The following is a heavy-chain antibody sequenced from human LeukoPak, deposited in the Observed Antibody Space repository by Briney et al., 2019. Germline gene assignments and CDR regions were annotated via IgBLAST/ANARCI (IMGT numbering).Heavy chain of an antibody. CDR3: AKYSGNYLRPFDY. J-gene: IGHJ4*02. CDR1: GFTFKTYW. D-gene: IGHD1-26*01. V-gene: IGHV3-74*01. Sequence: GGSLRLSCAASGFTFKTYWMHWVRQAPGKGLVWVSHSNSDGSSTSYADSVRGRFTISRDNAKNTLYLQMNSLRAEDTAVYYCAKYSGNYLRPFDYWGQGTLVTVSS. CDR2: SNSDGSST.